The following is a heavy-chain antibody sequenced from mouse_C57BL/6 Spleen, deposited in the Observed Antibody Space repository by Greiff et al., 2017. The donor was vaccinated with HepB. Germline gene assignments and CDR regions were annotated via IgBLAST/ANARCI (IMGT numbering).Heavy chain of an antibody. CDR1: GYTFTSYW. CDR3: ARSDWDWFAY. CDR2: IDPSDSYT. D-gene: IGHD4-1*01. Sequence: QVQLKQPGAELVKPGASVKLSCKASGYTFTSYWMQWVKQRPGQGLEWIGEIDPSDSYTNYNQKFKGKATLTVDTSSSTAYMQLSSLTSEDSAVYYCARSDWDWFAYWGQGTLVTVSA. J-gene: IGHJ3*01. V-gene: IGHV1-50*01.